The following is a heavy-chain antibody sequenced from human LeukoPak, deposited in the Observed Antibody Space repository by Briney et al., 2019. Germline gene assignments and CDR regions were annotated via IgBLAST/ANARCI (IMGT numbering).Heavy chain of an antibody. V-gene: IGHV4-61*02. CDR1: GGSITSTIYY. D-gene: IGHD2/OR15-2a*01. CDR2: MYSGGSS. CDR3: ARGLGISKDYFDY. J-gene: IGHJ4*02. Sequence: SETLSLTCVVSGGSITSTIYYWNWIRQPDGKGLEWIGRMYSGGSSDYNPSLKSRVTMSVDTSKNQLSLNLTSVTAADTAVYYCARGLGISKDYFDYWGQGTLVTVSS.